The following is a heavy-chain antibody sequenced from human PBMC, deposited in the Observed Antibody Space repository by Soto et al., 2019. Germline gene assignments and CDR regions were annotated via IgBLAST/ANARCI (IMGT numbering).Heavy chain of an antibody. CDR2: IDNSEST. J-gene: IGHJ4*02. CDR1: GASISSYF. V-gene: IGHV4-59*08. CDR3: ATHPPYGPLDH. D-gene: IGHD4-17*01. Sequence: SETLSLTCTVSGASISSYFWSWIRQPPGKGLEWIGNIDNSESTNYNPSLKSRVTISVDTSKNQFSLRLTSVTAADTAVYYCATHPPYGPLDHWGQGTLVTVSS.